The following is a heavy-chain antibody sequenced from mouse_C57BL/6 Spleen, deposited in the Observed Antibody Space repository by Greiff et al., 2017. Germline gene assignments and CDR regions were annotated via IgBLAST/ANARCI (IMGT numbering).Heavy chain of an antibody. CDR3: AREYYGSFDY. Sequence: EVQLQQSGPGLVKPSQSLSLTCSVTGYSITSGYYWNWIRQFPGNKLEWMGYISYDGSNNYNPSLKNRISITRDTSKNQFFLKLNSVTTEDTATYYCAREYYGSFDYWGQGTTLTVSS. CDR1: GYSITSGYY. D-gene: IGHD1-1*01. V-gene: IGHV3-6*01. CDR2: ISYDGSN. J-gene: IGHJ2*01.